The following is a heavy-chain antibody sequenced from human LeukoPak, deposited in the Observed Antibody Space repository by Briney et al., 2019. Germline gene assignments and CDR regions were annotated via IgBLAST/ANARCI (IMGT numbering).Heavy chain of an antibody. CDR2: INHSGST. J-gene: IGHJ3*02. CDR3: ARRFGELFSASDI. CDR1: GGSFSGYY. Sequence: SETLSLTCAVYGGSFSGYYWSWIRQPPGKGLEWIGEINHSGSTNYNPSLKSRVTISVDTSKNQFSLKLSSVTAADTAVYYCARRFGELFSASDIWGQGTMVTVSS. D-gene: IGHD3-10*01. V-gene: IGHV4-34*01.